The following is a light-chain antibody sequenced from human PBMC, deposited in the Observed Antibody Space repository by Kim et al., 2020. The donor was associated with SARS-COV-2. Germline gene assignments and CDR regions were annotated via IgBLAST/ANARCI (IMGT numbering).Light chain of an antibody. CDR2: DAS. J-gene: IGKJ5*01. CDR3: QQRSNWPPIT. CDR1: QSVSVY. V-gene: IGKV3-11*01. Sequence: SPGERATLSCRASQSVSVYLAWYQPKPGQAPRLLIYDASNRATGIPARFSGSGSGTDFTLTISSLEPEDFAVYYCQQRSNWPPITFGQGTRLEIK.